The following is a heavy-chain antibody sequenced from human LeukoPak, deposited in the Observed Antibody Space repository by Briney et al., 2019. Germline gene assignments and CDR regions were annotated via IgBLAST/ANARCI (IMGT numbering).Heavy chain of an antibody. V-gene: IGHV4-59*01. D-gene: IGHD3-10*01. CDR2: VYYSGSV. CDR3: ARGFGSGSYYWYYMDV. CDR1: GGSLSTFH. Sequence: WETVSLTCTVSGGSLSTFHWSWIRQPPGKGLEWVGYVYYSGSVNYHPSLKRRVTISTDASKNEVYLKLNSVTAADTAVYYCARGFGSGSYYWYYMDVWGKGTAVTVSS. J-gene: IGHJ6*03.